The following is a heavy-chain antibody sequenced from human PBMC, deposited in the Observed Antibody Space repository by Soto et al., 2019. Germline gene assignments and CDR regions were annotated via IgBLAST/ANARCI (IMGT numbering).Heavy chain of an antibody. Sequence: VQLQESGPGQVKPSETLSLTCTVSGGSINNYYWSWIRQPPGKGLEWIGYIYSRGNTDYNLSLKSRVTIALDTSKNQFSLKLTSVSAADTAVYYCTRSTVAGVYNNYGMAVWGQGTTVTVSS. D-gene: IGHD6-19*01. CDR3: TRSTVAGVYNNYGMAV. J-gene: IGHJ6*02. CDR1: GGSINNYY. CDR2: IYSRGNT. V-gene: IGHV4-59*01.